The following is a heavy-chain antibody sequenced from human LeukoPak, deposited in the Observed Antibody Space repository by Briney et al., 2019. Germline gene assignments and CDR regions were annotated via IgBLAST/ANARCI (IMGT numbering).Heavy chain of an antibody. Sequence: PGGSLRLSCAASGFSFSSYAMTWVRQAPGKGLEWVSVISGSGGSTYYADSVKGRFTISRDNSKNTLHLQMNSLRAEDTAVYYCAKDGRWGGSGSFRDYWGQGTLVTVSS. CDR1: GFSFSSYA. D-gene: IGHD1-26*01. CDR2: ISGSGGST. J-gene: IGHJ4*02. V-gene: IGHV3-23*01. CDR3: AKDGRWGGSGSFRDY.